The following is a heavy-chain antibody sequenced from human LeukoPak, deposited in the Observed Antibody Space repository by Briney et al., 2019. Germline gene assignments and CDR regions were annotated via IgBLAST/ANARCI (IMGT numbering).Heavy chain of an antibody. CDR2: IIPILGIT. V-gene: IGHV1-69*04. Sequence: SVKVSCKASGGAFSSYAISWVRQAPGQGLEWMGRIIPILGITNYAQMFQGRVTITADKSTSTAYMELSSLRSEDTAVYYCARDTGSDYHDAFDIWGQGTMVIVSS. J-gene: IGHJ3*02. CDR1: GGAFSSYA. D-gene: IGHD1-26*01. CDR3: ARDTGSDYHDAFDI.